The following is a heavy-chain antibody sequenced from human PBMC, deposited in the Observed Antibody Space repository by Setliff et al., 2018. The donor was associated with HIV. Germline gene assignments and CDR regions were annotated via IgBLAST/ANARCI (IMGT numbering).Heavy chain of an antibody. V-gene: IGHV4-61*01. J-gene: IGHJ6*03. D-gene: IGHD6-6*01. Sequence: SETLSLTCTVSGDSVSSASYYWSWIRQPPGKGLEWIGYIYYSGTTKYNPSHKSRVTISVDTSKNQFSLKLSSVTDADTAVYYCASEAWTSYRSSSGYYYYYMDVWGKGTTVTVSS. CDR2: IYYSGTT. CDR1: GDSVSSASYY. CDR3: ASEAWTSYRSSSGYYYYYMDV.